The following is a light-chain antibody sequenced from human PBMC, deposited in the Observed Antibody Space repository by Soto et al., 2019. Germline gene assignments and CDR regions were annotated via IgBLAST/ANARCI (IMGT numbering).Light chain of an antibody. Sequence: EIVLTQSPGTLSLSPGERATLSCRTSQSVPSSYFAWYQQKPGQAPRLLIYGASSRATGIPNRFSGSGSGTDFTLAINRLEPEDFAAYYCLQFGISAQFILGGGTKVDIK. CDR1: QSVPSSY. J-gene: IGKJ4*01. V-gene: IGKV3-20*01. CDR2: GAS. CDR3: LQFGISAQFI.